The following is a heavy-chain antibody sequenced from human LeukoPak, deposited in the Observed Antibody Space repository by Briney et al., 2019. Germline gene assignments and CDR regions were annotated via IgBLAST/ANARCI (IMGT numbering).Heavy chain of an antibody. CDR3: ASAAGWESAY. D-gene: IGHD1-26*01. V-gene: IGHV3-7*01. Sequence: GGSLRLSCAASGTTFGSHYMTWVRQTPEKGLEWVANINQDGSEKNYVDSVKGRFTISRDNAKKSLYLQMNSLRAEDTAVYYCASAAGWESAYWGQGTLVTVSS. J-gene: IGHJ4*02. CDR1: GTTFGSHY. CDR2: INQDGSEK.